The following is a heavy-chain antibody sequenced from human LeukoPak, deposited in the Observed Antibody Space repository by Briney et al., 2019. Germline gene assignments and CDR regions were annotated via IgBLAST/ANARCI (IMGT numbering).Heavy chain of an antibody. CDR1: GGSISNYY. V-gene: IGHV4-4*07. Sequence: SETQSLTRAVSGGSISNYYWSWVRQPAGKGLEWIGRIYSSGTTIYNPSLKSRVTMSVDTSKNQFSLKLSSVTAADTAVYFCASGSSGYDPWGERALVTVSS. CDR2: IYSSGTT. J-gene: IGHJ5*02. CDR3: ASGSSGYDP. D-gene: IGHD5-12*01.